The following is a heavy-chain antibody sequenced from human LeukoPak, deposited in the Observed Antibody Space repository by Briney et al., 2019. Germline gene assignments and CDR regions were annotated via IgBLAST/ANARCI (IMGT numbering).Heavy chain of an antibody. J-gene: IGHJ6*03. CDR1: GGSISSSSYY. Sequence: SETLSLTCTVSGGSISSSSYYWGWIRQPPGKGLEWIGSIYYSGSTNYNPSLKSRVTISVDTSKNQFSLKLSSVTAADTAVYYCARENRGYSYGYYYYYYMDVWGKGTTVTVSS. CDR3: ARENRGYSYGYYYYYYMDV. D-gene: IGHD5-18*01. CDR2: IYYSGST. V-gene: IGHV4-39*07.